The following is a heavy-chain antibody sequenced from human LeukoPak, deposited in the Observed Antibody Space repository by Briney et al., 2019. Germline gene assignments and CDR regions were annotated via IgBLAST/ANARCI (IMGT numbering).Heavy chain of an antibody. J-gene: IGHJ4*02. CDR3: ARDPDWNYVVDY. Sequence: ASVEVSCKASGYTFTGYYMHWVRQAPGQGLEWMGRINPNSGGTNYAQKFQGRVTMTRDTSISTAYMELSRLRSDDTAVYYCARDPDWNYVVDYWGQGTLVTVSS. V-gene: IGHV1-2*06. D-gene: IGHD1-7*01. CDR1: GYTFTGYY. CDR2: INPNSGGT.